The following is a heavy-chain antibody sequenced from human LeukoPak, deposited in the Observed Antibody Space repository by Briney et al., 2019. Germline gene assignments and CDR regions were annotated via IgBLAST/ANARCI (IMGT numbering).Heavy chain of an antibody. Sequence: GRSLRLSCAASGFTFSSYGMHWVRQAPGKGLEWVAVISYDGSNKYYADSVKGRFTISRDNAKNSLYLQMNSLRAEDTAVYYCAKDWRFGELLGYYYYYMDVWGKGTTVTISS. J-gene: IGHJ6*03. CDR1: GFTFSSYG. V-gene: IGHV3-30*18. CDR3: AKDWRFGELLGYYYYYMDV. D-gene: IGHD3-10*01. CDR2: ISYDGSNK.